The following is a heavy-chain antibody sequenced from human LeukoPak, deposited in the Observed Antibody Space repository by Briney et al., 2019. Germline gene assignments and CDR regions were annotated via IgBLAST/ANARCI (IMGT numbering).Heavy chain of an antibody. CDR3: AKRITVSAGYYLDS. D-gene: IGHD2-8*01. CDR2: VSGGGAYT. V-gene: IGHV3-23*01. CDR1: GFSFSSFA. J-gene: IGHJ4*02. Sequence: GGSLRLSCVGSGFSFSSFAMSWVRQAPGKGLEWVSTVSGGGAYTYYADSVKGRFTVSRDDSKSMHFLQMDSLRPEDTALYFCAKRITVSAGYYLDSWGQGTLVTVSS.